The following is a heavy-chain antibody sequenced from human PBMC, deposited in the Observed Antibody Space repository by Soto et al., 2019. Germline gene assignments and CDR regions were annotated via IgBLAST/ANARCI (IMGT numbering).Heavy chain of an antibody. CDR3: ARDYESGGYYNNWFDP. J-gene: IGHJ5*01. CDR2: VYYSGST. CDR1: GGSMTSYF. D-gene: IGHD3-22*01. V-gene: IGHV4-59*01. Sequence: SETLSLTCTVSGGSMTSYFWSWIRQPPGKGLGWLGYVYYSGSTTYNPSLKSRVTISVDTSKNQFSLRLTSVTAADTAVYYCARDYESGGYYNNWFDPWGQGTLVTVSS.